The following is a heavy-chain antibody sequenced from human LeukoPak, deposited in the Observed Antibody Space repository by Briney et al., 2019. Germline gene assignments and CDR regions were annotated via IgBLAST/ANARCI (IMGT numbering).Heavy chain of an antibody. D-gene: IGHD3-9*01. Sequence: SETLSLTCTVSGGSISSSSYYWGWIRQPPGKGLEWIGSIYYSGSTYYNPSLKSRVTVSVDTSKNQFSLKLSSVTAADTAVYYCARARRYFDWLLPGGAFDIWGQGTMVTVSS. V-gene: IGHV4-39*07. J-gene: IGHJ3*02. CDR2: IYYSGST. CDR1: GGSISSSSYY. CDR3: ARARRYFDWLLPGGAFDI.